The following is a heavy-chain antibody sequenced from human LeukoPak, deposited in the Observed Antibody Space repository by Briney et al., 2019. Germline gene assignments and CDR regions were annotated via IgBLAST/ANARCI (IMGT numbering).Heavy chain of an antibody. CDR2: ISYEGSKK. Sequence: QTGGSLRLSCAASGFNFRSYGMHWVRQAPGKGLEWVVVISYEGSKKYYAGSVKGRFTISRDNSKNTLYLQMNSLRAEDTALYYCAKEGCGVDCYYYYGMDVWGQGTTVTVSS. V-gene: IGHV3-30*18. D-gene: IGHD2-21*02. J-gene: IGHJ6*02. CDR1: GFNFRSYG. CDR3: AKEGCGVDCYYYYGMDV.